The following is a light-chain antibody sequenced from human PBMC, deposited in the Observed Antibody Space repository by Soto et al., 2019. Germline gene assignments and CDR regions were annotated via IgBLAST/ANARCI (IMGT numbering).Light chain of an antibody. CDR1: QSVSRNY. Sequence: EIVLTQSPGTLSVSPGERVTLSCRASQSVSRNYLAWYQQRPGQAPRLLIFGASYRATGIPDRFSGSGSGTDFTLTISRLEPEDFAVYYCQQYSNSPPEFTFGPGTKVDSK. V-gene: IGKV3-20*01. J-gene: IGKJ3*01. CDR2: GAS. CDR3: QQYSNSPPEFT.